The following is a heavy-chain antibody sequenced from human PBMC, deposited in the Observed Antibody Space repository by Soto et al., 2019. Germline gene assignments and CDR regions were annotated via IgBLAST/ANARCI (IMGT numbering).Heavy chain of an antibody. J-gene: IGHJ6*02. CDR3: ARQAHYYGSGSYYPPVFYGMDV. CDR1: GGSISSSSYY. CDR2: IYYSGST. D-gene: IGHD3-10*01. V-gene: IGHV4-39*01. Sequence: SETLSLTCTVSGGSISSSSYYWGWIRQPPGKGLEWIGSIYYSGSTYYNPSLKSRVTISVDTSKNQFSLKLSSVTAADTAVYYCARQAHYYGSGSYYPPVFYGMDVWGQGTTVTVSS.